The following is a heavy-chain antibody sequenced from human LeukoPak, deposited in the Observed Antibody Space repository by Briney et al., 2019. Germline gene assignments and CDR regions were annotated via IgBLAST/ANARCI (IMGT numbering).Heavy chain of an antibody. CDR2: ISGSGGST. CDR1: GFTFNSYA. J-gene: IGHJ4*02. D-gene: IGHD3-22*01. V-gene: IGHV3-23*01. CDR3: AKDVGGVQDYYYDSSGYG. Sequence: GGSLRLSCAASGFTFNSYAMSWVRQAPGKGLEWASAISGSGGSTYYADSVKGRFTISRDNSKNTLYLQMNSLRAEDTAVYYCAKDVGGVQDYYYDSSGYGWGQGTLVTVSS.